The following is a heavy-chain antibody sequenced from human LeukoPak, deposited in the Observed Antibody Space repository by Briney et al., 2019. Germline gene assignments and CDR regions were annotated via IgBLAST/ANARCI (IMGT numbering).Heavy chain of an antibody. D-gene: IGHD6-19*01. J-gene: IGHJ4*02. CDR2: ISGSGHTT. CDR1: GFTFTSSA. V-gene: IGHV3-23*01. CDR3: AKDIDWLAFED. Sequence: GGSLRLSCAASGFTFTSSAMSWVRQAPGKGLEWVSVISGSGHTTYYADSVKGRFTVSRDNSKNTLFLQMNSLRAEDTAVYYCAKDIDWLAFEDWGQGTLVTVSS.